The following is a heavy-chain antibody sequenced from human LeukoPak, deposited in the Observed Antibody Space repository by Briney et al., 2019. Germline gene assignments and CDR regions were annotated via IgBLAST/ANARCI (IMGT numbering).Heavy chain of an antibody. CDR1: GFTFSSYA. CDR2: LSGSGGGT. D-gene: IGHD6-19*01. CDR3: AKTTTGYSSGRYPGWPVDY. Sequence: GGSLRLSCAASGFTFSSYAVSWVRQAPGKGLEGVSALSGSGGGTYYADSVKGRFTISRDNSKNTLYLQMNSLSTEDTAVYYCAKTTTGYSSGRYPGWPVDYWGQGTLVTVSS. J-gene: IGHJ4*02. V-gene: IGHV3-23*01.